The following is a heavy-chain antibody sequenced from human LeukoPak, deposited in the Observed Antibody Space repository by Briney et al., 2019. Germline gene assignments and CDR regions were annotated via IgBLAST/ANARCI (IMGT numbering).Heavy chain of an antibody. V-gene: IGHV4-31*03. CDR1: GGSISSGGYY. J-gene: IGHJ4*02. Sequence: SETLSLTCTVSGGSISSGGYYWSWIRQHPGKGLEWIGYIYYSGSTYYNPSLKSRVTISVDTSKNQFSLKLSSVTAADTAVYYCASNIAGATSGYFDYWGQGTLVTVSS. CDR3: ASNIAGATSGYFDY. CDR2: IYYSGST. D-gene: IGHD1-26*01.